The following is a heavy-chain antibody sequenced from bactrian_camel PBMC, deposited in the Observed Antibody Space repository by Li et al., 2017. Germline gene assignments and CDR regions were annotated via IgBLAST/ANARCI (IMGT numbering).Heavy chain of an antibody. CDR2: INPASSSI. CDR3: TTGFRY. V-gene: IGHV3S31*01. CDR1: GFQFSDCP. Sequence: VQLVESGGGLVQPGGSLRLSCAASGFQFSDCPMNWVRQAPGKAPEWVSGINPASSSIYYADSVKGRFTISRDNAKGTLYPQMNNLKTEDTAVYYCTTGFRYWGQGTQVTVS. J-gene: IGHJ6*01.